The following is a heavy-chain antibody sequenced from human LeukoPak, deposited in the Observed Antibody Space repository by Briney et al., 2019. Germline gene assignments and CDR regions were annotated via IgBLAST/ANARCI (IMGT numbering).Heavy chain of an antibody. CDR3: ARDFVGYCSGGSCYHLAFDI. D-gene: IGHD2-15*01. Sequence: GGSLRLSCAASGFTFDDYGMSWVRHAPGKGLEWVSGINWNGGITGYADSVKGRFTIPRDNAKNSLYLQMNSLRAEDTALYYCARDFVGYCSGGSCYHLAFDIWGQGTMVTVSS. CDR1: GFTFDDYG. J-gene: IGHJ3*02. V-gene: IGHV3-20*04. CDR2: INWNGGIT.